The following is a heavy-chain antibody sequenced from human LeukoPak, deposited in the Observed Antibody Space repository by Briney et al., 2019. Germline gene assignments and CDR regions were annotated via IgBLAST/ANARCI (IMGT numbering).Heavy chain of an antibody. CDR1: GGSFSGYY. CDR2: INHSGST. D-gene: IGHD3-10*01. J-gene: IGHJ4*02. V-gene: IGHV4-34*01. CDR3: ARGGRRITMVRGVTRTYYFDY. Sequence: PSETLSLTCAVYGGSFSGYYWSWIRQPPGKGLEWIGEINHSGSTNYNPSLKSRVTISVDTSKNQFSLKLSSVTAADTAVYYCARGGRRITMVRGVTRTYYFDYWGQGTLVTVSS.